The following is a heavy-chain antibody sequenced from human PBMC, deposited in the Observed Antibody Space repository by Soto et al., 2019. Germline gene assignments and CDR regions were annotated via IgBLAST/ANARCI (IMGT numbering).Heavy chain of an antibody. CDR2: IYHSGST. V-gene: IGHV4-4*02. D-gene: IGHD6-13*01. J-gene: IGHJ4*02. CDR1: GGSISSSNW. Sequence: PSETLSLTCAVSGGSISSSNWWSWVRQPPGKGLEWIGEIYHSGSTNYNPSLRSRVTISVDKSKNQFSLKLSSVTAADTAVYYCARVGSSWHLRGQGDFYFDYWGQGTLVTVSS. CDR3: ARVGSSWHLRGQGDFYFDY.